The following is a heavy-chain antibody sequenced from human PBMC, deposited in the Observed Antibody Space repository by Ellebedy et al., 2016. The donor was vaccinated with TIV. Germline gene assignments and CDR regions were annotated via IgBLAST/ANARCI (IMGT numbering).Heavy chain of an antibody. J-gene: IGHJ2*01. CDR2: ISGSGGST. CDR3: AKEAWGIAVESGDYWYCDL. V-gene: IGHV3-23*01. D-gene: IGHD6-19*01. CDR1: GFTFSSYA. Sequence: PGGSLRLSCAASGFTFSSYAMSWVRQAPGKGLEWVSAISGSGGSTYYADSVKGRFTISRDNSKNTLYLQMNSLRAEDTAVYYCAKEAWGIAVESGDYWYCDLWGRGTLVTVSS.